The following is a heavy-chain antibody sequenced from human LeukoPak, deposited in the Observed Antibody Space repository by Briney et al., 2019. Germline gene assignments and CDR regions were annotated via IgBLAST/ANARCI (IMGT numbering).Heavy chain of an antibody. CDR2: IYYSGST. CDR1: GGSISSSSYY. CDR3: ARQHRPSGWYSSSSLDY. D-gene: IGHD6-6*01. J-gene: IGHJ4*02. V-gene: IGHV4-39*01. Sequence: PSETLSLTCTVSGGSISSSSYYWGWIRQPPGKGLEWIGSIYYSGSTYYNPSLKSRVTISVDTSKNQFSLKLSSVTAADTAVYYCARQHRPSGWYSSSSLDYWGRGTLVTVSS.